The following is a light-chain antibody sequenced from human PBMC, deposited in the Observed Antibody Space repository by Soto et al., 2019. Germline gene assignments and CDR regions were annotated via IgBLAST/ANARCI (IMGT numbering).Light chain of an antibody. CDR1: QSVSSSN. CDR2: GAS. Sequence: EIVLTQSPGPLSLSPGERATLSCRASQSVSSSNLAWYQQKAGQAPRLLIYGASSRATGIPDRFSGSGSGADFTLTISRLEPEDFAVYYCQQYGSSPLTFGGGTKVEIK. J-gene: IGKJ4*01. V-gene: IGKV3-20*01. CDR3: QQYGSSPLT.